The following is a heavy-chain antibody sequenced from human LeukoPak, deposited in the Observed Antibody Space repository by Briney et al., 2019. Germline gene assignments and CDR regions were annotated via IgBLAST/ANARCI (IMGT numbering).Heavy chain of an antibody. V-gene: IGHV5-51*01. CDR1: GYSFTSYW. J-gene: IGHJ4*02. Sequence: GESLKISCKGSGYSFTSYWFGWVRQMPGKGLEWMGIIYPGDSDTRYSPSFQGQVTISADKSISTAYLQWSSLKASDTAMYYCARLSPETYDILTGYYRYYFDYWGQGTLVTVSS. CDR3: ARLSPETYDILTGYYRYYFDY. CDR2: IYPGDSDT. D-gene: IGHD3-9*01.